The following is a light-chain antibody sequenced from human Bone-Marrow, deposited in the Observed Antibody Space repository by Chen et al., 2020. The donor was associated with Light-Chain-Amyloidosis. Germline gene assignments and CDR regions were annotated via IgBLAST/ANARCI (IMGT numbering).Light chain of an antibody. CDR1: QSISSW. Sequence: DIQMTQSPSTLSASVGDRVTLTCRASQSISSWLAWYQQKPGKAPKLLIYEESTLDSGVPSRFSGSGSGTEFTLTISSLQPDDFATYYCQQYNSYQYTFGQGTKLEIK. CDR2: EES. CDR3: QQYNSYQYT. J-gene: IGKJ2*01. V-gene: IGKV1-5*03.